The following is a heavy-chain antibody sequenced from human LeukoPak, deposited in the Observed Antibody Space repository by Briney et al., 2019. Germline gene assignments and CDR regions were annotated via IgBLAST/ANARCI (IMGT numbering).Heavy chain of an antibody. Sequence: PGGSLRLSCAASGFTFSDYYMSWIRQAPGKGLEWVSYISSSGSTIYYADSVKGRFTISRDSAKNSLYLQMNSLRAEDTAVYYCARVTSGSSYRPFDYWGQGTLVTVSS. CDR3: ARVTSGSSYRPFDY. J-gene: IGHJ4*02. CDR1: GFTFSDYY. D-gene: IGHD3-10*01. V-gene: IGHV3-11*04. CDR2: ISSSGSTI.